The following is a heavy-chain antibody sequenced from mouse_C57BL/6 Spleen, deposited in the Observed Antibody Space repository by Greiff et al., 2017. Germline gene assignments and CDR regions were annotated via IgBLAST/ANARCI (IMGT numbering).Heavy chain of an antibody. V-gene: IGHV5-6*01. CDR2: ISSGGSYT. Sequence: EVQVVESGGDLVKPGGSLKLSCAASGFTFSSYGMSWVRQTPDKRLEWVATISSGGSYTYSPDSVKGRFTISRDNAKNTLYRQMSSLNAEYTAMYYCARHGGYYESYAMDYWGQGTSVTVSS. J-gene: IGHJ4*01. CDR1: GFTFSSYG. D-gene: IGHD2-3*01. CDR3: ARHGGYYESYAMDY.